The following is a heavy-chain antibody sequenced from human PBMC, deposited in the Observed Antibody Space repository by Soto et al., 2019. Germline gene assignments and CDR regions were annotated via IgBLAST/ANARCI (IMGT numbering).Heavy chain of an antibody. Sequence: EVQLVESGGGLIQPGGSLRLSCAASGFTVSSNYMSWVRQAPGKGLEWVSHINTDGSSSNYADSVKGRFTISRDNAKNTLYLQMNSLRTEDTAVYYCARDHRRDYWGQGTLVTVSS. CDR2: INTDGSSS. J-gene: IGHJ4*02. V-gene: IGHV3-74*01. CDR3: ARDHRRDY. CDR1: GFTVSSNY.